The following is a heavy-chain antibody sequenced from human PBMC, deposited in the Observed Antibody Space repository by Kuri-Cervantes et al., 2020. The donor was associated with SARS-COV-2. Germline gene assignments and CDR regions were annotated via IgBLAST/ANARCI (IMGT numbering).Heavy chain of an antibody. Sequence: GEPLQISCAATGFTFSAYWMHWVRHAPVKGLVWVSHIDGDGTSIGYADSVKGRFTISRDNAKGTLYLQMNRLRAEDTTLYYCARGDGMDVWGQGTTVTVSS. CDR2: IDGDGTSI. CDR3: ARGDGMDV. V-gene: IGHV3-74*01. J-gene: IGHJ6*02. CDR1: GFTFSAYW.